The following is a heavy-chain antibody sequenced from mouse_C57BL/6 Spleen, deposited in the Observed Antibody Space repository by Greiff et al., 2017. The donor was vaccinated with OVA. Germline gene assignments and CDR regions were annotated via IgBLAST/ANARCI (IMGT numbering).Heavy chain of an antibody. CDR2: ISYDGSN. Sequence: VQLQQSGPGLVKPSQSLSLTCSVTGYSITSGYYWNWIRQFPGNKLEWTGYISYDGSNNYNPSLKNRISITRDTSKNQFFLKLNSVTTEDTATYYCASHYYGREGYFDYWGQGTTLTVSS. CDR1: GYSITSGYY. D-gene: IGHD1-1*01. J-gene: IGHJ2*01. CDR3: ASHYYGREGYFDY. V-gene: IGHV3-6*01.